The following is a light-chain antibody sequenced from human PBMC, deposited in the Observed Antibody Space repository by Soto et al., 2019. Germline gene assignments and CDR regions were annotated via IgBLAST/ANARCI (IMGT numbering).Light chain of an antibody. Sequence: QSALTQPASVSGSPGQSITISCTGTSSDVGNYNLVSWYQQHPGKAPKLMIYEGSKRPSGVSNRFSGSKSGNTASLTISGLHAEDEADYYCCSYAGSTTFRVLFGGGTKFTVL. CDR3: CSYAGSTTFRVL. V-gene: IGLV2-23*03. J-gene: IGLJ2*01. CDR1: SSDVGNYNL. CDR2: EGS.